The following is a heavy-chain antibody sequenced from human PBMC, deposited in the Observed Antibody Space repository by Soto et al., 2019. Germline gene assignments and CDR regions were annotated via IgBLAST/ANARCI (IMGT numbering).Heavy chain of an antibody. D-gene: IGHD5-18*01. J-gene: IGHJ4*02. CDR3: TTVESDTAMVTG. Sequence: PGGSLRLSCAASGFTFSSYAMNWVRQAPGKGLEWVSVISGSGDSTYYADSVKGQFTISRDNSKNTLYLQMNSLRAEDTAVYYCTTVESDTAMVTGWGQGTLVTVSS. CDR2: ISGSGDST. CDR1: GFTFSSYA. V-gene: IGHV3-23*01.